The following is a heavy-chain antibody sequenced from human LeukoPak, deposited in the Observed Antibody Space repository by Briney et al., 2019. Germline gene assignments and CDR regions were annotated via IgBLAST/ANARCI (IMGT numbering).Heavy chain of an antibody. D-gene: IGHD6-6*01. CDR1: GGSNSSSSYY. J-gene: IGHJ5*02. V-gene: IGHV4-39*01. Sequence: SETLSLTCTVSGGSNSSSSYYWGWIRQPQGKGLEWIGSIYSVSTYYNPSLKSRVTISVDTSKNQFSLILSSVTTADTAVYYCARHGSLAARDWFDPWGQGTLVTVSS. CDR2: IYSVST. CDR3: ARHGSLAARDWFDP.